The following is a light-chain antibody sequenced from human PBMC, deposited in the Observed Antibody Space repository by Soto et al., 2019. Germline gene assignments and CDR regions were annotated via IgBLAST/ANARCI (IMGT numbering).Light chain of an antibody. Sequence: SYELTQPPSVSVAPGQTARITCEGSDIGYKRVHWYQQKPGQAPVLVVHDDSDRPSGIPERFSGSNSGNTATLTLSRVEAGDEADYYCPLWDSSSDHGVFGGGTKLTVL. J-gene: IGLJ3*02. CDR1: DIGYKR. V-gene: IGLV3-21*02. CDR2: DDS. CDR3: PLWDSSSDHGV.